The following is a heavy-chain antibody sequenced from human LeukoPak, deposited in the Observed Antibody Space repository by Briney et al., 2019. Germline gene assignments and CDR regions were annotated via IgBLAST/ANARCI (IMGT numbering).Heavy chain of an antibody. Sequence: ASVKVSCKASGYTFTSYGISWVRQAPGQGLEWMGWISAYNDNTNYAQKLQGRVTMTTDTSTSTAYMELRSLRSDDTAVYYCARPALVGATASFDYWGQGTLVTVSS. CDR3: ARPALVGATASFDY. V-gene: IGHV1-18*01. CDR1: GYTFTSYG. J-gene: IGHJ4*02. CDR2: ISAYNDNT. D-gene: IGHD1-26*01.